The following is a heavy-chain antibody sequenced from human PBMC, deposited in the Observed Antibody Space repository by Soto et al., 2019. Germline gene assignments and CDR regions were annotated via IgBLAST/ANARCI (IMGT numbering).Heavy chain of an antibody. CDR2: ISAYNGNT. CDR1: GYAFTSYG. Sequence: ASVKVSCKASGYAFTSYGISWARQEPGQGLEWMGWISAYNGNTNYAQKLQGRVTMTTDTSTSTAYMELRSLRSDDTAVYYCARVMGLKTMIVVVITTGWFDPWGQGTLVTVSS. D-gene: IGHD3-22*01. V-gene: IGHV1-18*01. J-gene: IGHJ5*02. CDR3: ARVMGLKTMIVVVITTGWFDP.